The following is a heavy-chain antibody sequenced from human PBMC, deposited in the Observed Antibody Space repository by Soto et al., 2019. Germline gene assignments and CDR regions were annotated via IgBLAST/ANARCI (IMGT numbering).Heavy chain of an antibody. Sequence: EVQLVESGGGLVQPGGSLRLSCAASGFKFRSYNMNWVRQAPGKGLEWLSYISPSGGDIYSADSVKGRFTISRDNAKNTLYLQMRSLRAEDTAVYYCARSHTGDSAFRAFDLWGHGTMVTVSS. CDR1: GFKFRSYN. D-gene: IGHD3-3*02. V-gene: IGHV3-48*03. CDR3: ARSHTGDSAFRAFDL. J-gene: IGHJ3*01. CDR2: ISPSGGDI.